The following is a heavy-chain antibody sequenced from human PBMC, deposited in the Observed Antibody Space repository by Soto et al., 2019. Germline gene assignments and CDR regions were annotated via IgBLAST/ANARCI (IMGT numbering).Heavy chain of an antibody. J-gene: IGHJ4*02. CDR3: ARDLDVYCSKGICSGPYFDY. Sequence: GGSLRLSCAASGFTFSTYSINWVRQAPGKGLEWISYISDNSSVIYYADAVKGRFTISRDNAKNSLYLQMNSLRDEDTAVYYCARDLDVYCSKGICSGPYFDYWGQGTMVPV. D-gene: IGHD2-8*01. CDR1: GFTFSTYS. CDR2: ISDNSSVI. V-gene: IGHV3-48*02.